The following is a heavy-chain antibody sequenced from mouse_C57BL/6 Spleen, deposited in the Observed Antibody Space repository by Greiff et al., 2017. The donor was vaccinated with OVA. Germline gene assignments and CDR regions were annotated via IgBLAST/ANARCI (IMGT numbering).Heavy chain of an antibody. D-gene: IGHD2-3*01. V-gene: IGHV1-22*01. CDR3: ARGVYDCGGAWVAY. CDR1: GYTFTDYN. CDR2: INPNNGGT. Sequence: EVQLQQSGPELVKPGASVKISCKASGYTFTDYNMHWVKQSHGKSLEWIGYINPNNGGTSYNQKFKGKATLTVNKSSSTAYLELRSLTSEDSAVYYCARGVYDCGGAWVAYWGQGTLVTVSA. J-gene: IGHJ3*01.